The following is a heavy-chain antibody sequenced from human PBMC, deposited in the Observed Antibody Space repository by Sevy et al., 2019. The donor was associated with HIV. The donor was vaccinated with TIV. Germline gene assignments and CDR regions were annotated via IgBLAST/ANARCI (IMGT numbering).Heavy chain of an antibody. CDR3: ATISPVEYYYGSGSLDY. J-gene: IGHJ4*02. CDR2: INPNSGGT. Sequence: ASVNVSCKASGYTFTGYYMHWVRQAPGQGLEWMGWINPNSGGTNYAQKFQGRVTMTRDTSISTAYMELSRLRSDDTAVYYCATISPVEYYYGSGSLDYWGQGTLVTVSS. V-gene: IGHV1-2*02. CDR1: GYTFTGYY. D-gene: IGHD3-10*01.